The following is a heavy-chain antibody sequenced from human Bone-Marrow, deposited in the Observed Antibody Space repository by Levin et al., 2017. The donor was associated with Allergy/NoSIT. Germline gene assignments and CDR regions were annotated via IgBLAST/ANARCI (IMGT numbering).Heavy chain of an antibody. J-gene: IGHJ4*02. V-gene: IGHV3-15*05. CDR1: GFTFNSAW. D-gene: IGHD5-12*01. Sequence: GESLKISCAASGFTFNSAWMNWVRQAPGKGLEWVGRIKRESDGGTTDYAAPVKGRFTISRDDSNSILFLQMDSLKPEDTAVYYCTPIMVATEGHWGQGTLVTVSS. CDR3: TPIMVATEGH. CDR2: IKRESDGGTT.